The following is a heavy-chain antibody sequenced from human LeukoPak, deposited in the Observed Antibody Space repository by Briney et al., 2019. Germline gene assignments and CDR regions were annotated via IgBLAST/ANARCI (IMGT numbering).Heavy chain of an antibody. V-gene: IGHV4-31*03. Sequence: SQTLSLTCTVSGGSISSGGYYWSWIRQHPGKGLEWIGYIYYSGSTYYNPSLKSRVTISVDTSKNQFSLKLSSVTAADTAAYYCARDRKMGEFWSGYYHGQRTNYGMDVWGQGTTVTVSS. CDR3: ARDRKMGEFWSGYYHGQRTNYGMDV. J-gene: IGHJ6*02. CDR1: GGSISSGGYY. CDR2: IYYSGST. D-gene: IGHD3-3*01.